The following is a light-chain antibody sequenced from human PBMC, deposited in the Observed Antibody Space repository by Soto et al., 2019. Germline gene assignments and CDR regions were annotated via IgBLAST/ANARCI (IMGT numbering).Light chain of an antibody. CDR3: QQYNPDSPWT. J-gene: IGKJ1*01. CDR2: KAS. CDR1: QSITGW. V-gene: IGKV1-5*03. Sequence: DIQMTQSPSTLSASVGDRVTITCRASQSITGWLAWFQQKPGKAPKLLISKASNLESGVPSRFSGSGSGTEFTLTISGLQPDDFATYYCQQYNPDSPWTFGQGTKVEIK.